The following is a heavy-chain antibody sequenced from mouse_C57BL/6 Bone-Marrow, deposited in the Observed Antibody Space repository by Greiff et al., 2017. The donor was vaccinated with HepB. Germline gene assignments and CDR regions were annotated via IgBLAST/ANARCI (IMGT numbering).Heavy chain of an antibody. Sequence: EVQLQQSGPELVKPGASVKISCKASGYSFTDYNMNWVKQSNGKSLEWIGVINPNYGTTSYNQKFKGKATLTVDQSSSTSYMQLNSLTSEDSAVYYCARYYYGSSYVAMDYWGQGTSVTVSS. V-gene: IGHV1-39*01. J-gene: IGHJ4*01. CDR2: INPNYGTT. CDR3: ARYYYGSSYVAMDY. CDR1: GYSFTDYN. D-gene: IGHD1-1*01.